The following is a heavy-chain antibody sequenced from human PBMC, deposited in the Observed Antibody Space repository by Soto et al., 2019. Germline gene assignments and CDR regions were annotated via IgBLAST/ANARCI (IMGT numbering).Heavy chain of an antibody. CDR2: IYYSGST. CDR1: GGSISSYY. J-gene: IGHJ4*02. V-gene: IGHV4-59*01. Sequence: SETLSLTCTVSGGSISSYYWSWIRQPPGKGLEWIGYIYYSGSTNYNPSLKSRVTISVDTSKNQFSLKLSSVTAADTAVYYCARALGLPRYFDYWGQGTLVTVSS. CDR3: ARALGLPRYFDY. D-gene: IGHD4-17*01.